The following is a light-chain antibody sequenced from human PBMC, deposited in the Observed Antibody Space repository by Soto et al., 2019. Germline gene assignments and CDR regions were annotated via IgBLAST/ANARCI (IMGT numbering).Light chain of an antibody. CDR3: QQRSNWPIT. V-gene: IGKV3-11*01. CDR2: DAS. Sequence: IVLTQSPATLSLSPGKRSTLSCMASQNISNYLIWYQQKPGQAPRLLIYDASNRATGITARFSGSGSGTDFTLTISSLEPEDFAVYYCQQRSNWPITFGQGTRLEIK. J-gene: IGKJ5*01. CDR1: QNISNY.